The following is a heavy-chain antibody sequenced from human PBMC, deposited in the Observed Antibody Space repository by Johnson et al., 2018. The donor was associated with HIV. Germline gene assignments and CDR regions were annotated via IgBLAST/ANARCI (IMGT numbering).Heavy chain of an antibody. V-gene: IGHV3-30*03. J-gene: IGHJ3*02. CDR3: ARGSQYTYDNGHAQLLHASDI. Sequence: VQLVESGGGVVQPGRSLRPSCAASGVTFSSYGMHWVRQAPGKGLEWVAVISYDGINKYYADSVKGRFTISRYNSKNTLYLQMNSLRAEDTAVYYCARGSQYTYDNGHAQLLHASDIWGQGTMVTVSS. CDR1: GVTFSSYG. CDR2: ISYDGINK. D-gene: IGHD4/OR15-4a*01.